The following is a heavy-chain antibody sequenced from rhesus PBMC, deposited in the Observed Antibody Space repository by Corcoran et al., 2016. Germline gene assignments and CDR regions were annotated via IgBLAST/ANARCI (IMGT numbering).Heavy chain of an antibody. CDR1: GSSISKNY. CDR2: VYGSGGNT. J-gene: IGHJ4*01. CDR3: VRGYFYFDF. V-gene: IGHV4S2*01. D-gene: IGHD2-2*01. Sequence: QVQLQESGPGLVKPSETLPLTCSASGSSISKNYWRRILPAPGKGLAWIGPVYGSGGNTDYTPSLKRRATISIDTSKNQFSLNLTSVPAADTAVYCCVRGYFYFDFWGQGVLVTVSS.